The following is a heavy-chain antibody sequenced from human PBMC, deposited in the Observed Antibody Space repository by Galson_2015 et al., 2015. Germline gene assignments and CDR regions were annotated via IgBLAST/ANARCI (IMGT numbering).Heavy chain of an antibody. Sequence: SLRLSCAASGFTFSSYGMHWVRQAPGKGLEWVAVISYDGSNKYYADSVKGRFTISRDNSKNTLNLQMNSLGAQDTAVYYCAKVLARGYYYGIDVWGQGTTVTVSS. CDR2: ISYDGSNK. V-gene: IGHV3-30*18. CDR3: AKVLARGYYYGIDV. J-gene: IGHJ6*02. CDR1: GFTFSSYG.